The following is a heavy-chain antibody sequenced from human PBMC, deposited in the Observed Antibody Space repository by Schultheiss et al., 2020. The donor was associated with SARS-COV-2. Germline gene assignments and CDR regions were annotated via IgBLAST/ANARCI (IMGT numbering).Heavy chain of an antibody. CDR1: GYIFSSYG. D-gene: IGHD2-2*01. J-gene: IGHJ4*02. CDR3: ARDRLKVVPAAIVDY. Sequence: ASVKVSCKASGYIFSSYGISWVRQAPGQGLEWMGWISAYNGNTNYAQKLQGRVTMTTDTSTSTAYMELRSLRSDDTAVYYCARDRLKVVPAAIVDYWGQGTLVTVSS. CDR2: ISAYNGNT. V-gene: IGHV1-18*01.